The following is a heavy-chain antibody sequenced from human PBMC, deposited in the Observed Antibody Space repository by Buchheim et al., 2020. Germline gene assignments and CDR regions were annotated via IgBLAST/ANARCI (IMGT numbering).Heavy chain of an antibody. V-gene: IGHV1-2*02. J-gene: IGHJ6*02. D-gene: IGHD3-3*01. CDR2: INPNSGGT. CDR1: GYTFTGYY. Sequence: QVQLVQSGAEVKKPGASVKVSCKASGYTFTGYYMHWVRQAPGQGLEWMGWINPNSGGTNYAQKFQGSVTMTRDTSISTAYMELSRLRSDDTAVDCCARVPDYDFWSGPLYGMDVWGQETT. CDR3: ARVPDYDFWSGPLYGMDV.